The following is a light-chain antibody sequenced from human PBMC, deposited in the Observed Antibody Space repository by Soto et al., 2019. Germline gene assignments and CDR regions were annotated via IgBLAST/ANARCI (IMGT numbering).Light chain of an antibody. CDR3: QQYGSSPLT. CDR1: QSVSSNY. CDR2: GAS. Sequence: EIVLTQSPGTLSLSPGERATLSCRASQSVSSNYLAWYQHKPGQAPRLLIYGASSRATGSPDRFSGSGSGTDFTLTISRLEPEDFAVYYCQQYGSSPLTFGPGTKVDIK. J-gene: IGKJ3*01. V-gene: IGKV3-20*01.